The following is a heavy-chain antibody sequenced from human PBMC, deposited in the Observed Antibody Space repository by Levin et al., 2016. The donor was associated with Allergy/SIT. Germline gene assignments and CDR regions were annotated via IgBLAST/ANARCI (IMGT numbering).Heavy chain of an antibody. CDR1: GFTFRNYG. CDR2: LSGGGGST. V-gene: IGHV3-23*01. J-gene: IGHJ4*02. Sequence: GGSLRLSCAASGFTFRNYGMTWVRQAPGKGLEWVSALSGGGGSTYYADSVRGRFTISRDNSKNTLYLQMNSLRPDDTATYYCANAYYYGSGSQYRLDHWGRGTLVTVSS. D-gene: IGHD3-10*01. CDR3: ANAYYYGSGSQYRLDH.